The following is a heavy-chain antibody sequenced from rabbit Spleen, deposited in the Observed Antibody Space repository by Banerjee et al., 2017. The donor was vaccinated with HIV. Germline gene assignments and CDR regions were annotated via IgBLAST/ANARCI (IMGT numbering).Heavy chain of an antibody. CDR2: IDPVFGST. CDR3: ARDGAGSSYFNL. CDR1: AFDFSNYY. D-gene: IGHD8-1*01. J-gene: IGHJ4*01. Sequence: QLKESGGGLVQPGESLKLSCKASAFDFSNYYMNWVRQAPGKGLEWIGYIDPVFGSTYYANWVNGRFTISSHNAQNTLYLQLNSLTAADTATYFCARDGAGSSYFNLWGPGTLVTVS. V-gene: IGHV1S7*01.